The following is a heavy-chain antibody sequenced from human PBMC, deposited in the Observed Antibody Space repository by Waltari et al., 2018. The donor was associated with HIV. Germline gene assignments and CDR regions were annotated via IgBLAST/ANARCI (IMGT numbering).Heavy chain of an antibody. CDR1: GDSFSGYY. V-gene: IGHV4-34*01. CDR2: INPVESA. Sequence: QVHLQQWGAGLLKSSETLSLTCAVYGDSFSGYYWNWIRQPPGKGLEWIGEINPVESANYTPSLKSRVSISVDTSKNHFSLNLRSVTAADTAVYYCARGYYYDSSGHYQFDYWGHGSLVTVSS. CDR3: ARGYYYDSSGHYQFDY. J-gene: IGHJ4*01. D-gene: IGHD3-22*01.